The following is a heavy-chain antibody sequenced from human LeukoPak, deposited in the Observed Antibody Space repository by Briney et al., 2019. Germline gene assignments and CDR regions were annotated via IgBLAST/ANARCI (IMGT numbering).Heavy chain of an antibody. D-gene: IGHD4-17*01. CDR3: AKSMATVTTYIDY. CDR2: MTSSGAGT. V-gene: IGHV3-23*01. Sequence: PGASLRLSCAASGFTFSSYAMSWVRQAPGKGLEWVSTMTSSGAGTYYADSVKGRFTISRDNSKNTLYLQMNSLRAEDTAVYYCAKSMATVTTYIDYWAREPWSPSPQ. CDR1: GFTFSSYA. J-gene: IGHJ4*02.